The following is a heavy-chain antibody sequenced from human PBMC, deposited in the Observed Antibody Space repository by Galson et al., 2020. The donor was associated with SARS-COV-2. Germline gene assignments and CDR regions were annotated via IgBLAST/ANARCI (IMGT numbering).Heavy chain of an antibody. V-gene: IGHV3-23*01. CDR1: RFTFSSYA. CDR3: AKDLVRDSSGYYYGGYFDY. J-gene: IGHJ4*02. D-gene: IGHD3-22*01. CDR2: ISGRGGST. Sequence: TGGSLRLSCATSRFTFSSYAMGWVRQAPGKGLEWVSTISGRGGSTYYADSVKGRFTISRDNSKNTLYLQRNSLRAEDTALYYCAKDLVRDSSGYYYGGYFDYWGQGILFTVSS.